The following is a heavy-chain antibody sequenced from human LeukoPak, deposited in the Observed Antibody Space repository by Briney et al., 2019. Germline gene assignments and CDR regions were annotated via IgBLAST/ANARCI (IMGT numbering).Heavy chain of an antibody. Sequence: PGGPLRLSCAASGFTFSNYAMNWARQPPGKGLEWLSAISGSGANTYYADSVKGRFTISRDNSKNTLYLQMNILRAEDSAVFYCAKDRSSGYPEWYFDLWGRGTLVTVSS. CDR1: GFTFSNYA. V-gene: IGHV3-23*01. D-gene: IGHD3-22*01. CDR3: AKDRSSGYPEWYFDL. CDR2: ISGSGANT. J-gene: IGHJ2*01.